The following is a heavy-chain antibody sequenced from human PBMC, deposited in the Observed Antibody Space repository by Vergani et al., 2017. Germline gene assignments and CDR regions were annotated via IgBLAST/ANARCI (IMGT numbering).Heavy chain of an antibody. D-gene: IGHD2-15*01. CDR1: GGSISSSSYY. CDR2: IYYSGST. J-gene: IGHJ4*02. V-gene: IGHV4-39*07. CDR3: AGGSGCSRRPFYY. Sequence: QLQLQESGPGLVKPSETLSLTCTVSGGSISSSSYYWGWIRQPPGKGLEWIGSIYYSGSTYYNPSLKSRVTISVDTSKNQFSLKLSSVTAADTAVYYCAGGSGCSRRPFYYWGQGTLVTVSS.